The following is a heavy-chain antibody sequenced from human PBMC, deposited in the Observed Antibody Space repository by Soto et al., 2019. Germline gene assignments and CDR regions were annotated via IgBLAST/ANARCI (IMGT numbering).Heavy chain of an antibody. D-gene: IGHD6-13*01. Sequence: QVQLVQSGVEVKKPGASVKVSCKASGYAFTRYGITWVRQAPGQGLEWMGWISGYNGNTKYAQKLQGRVTMATDTATSTAYMELRSLRSDATAVYYCARDKDLKAAAGHADYWGQGTLVTVSS. J-gene: IGHJ4*02. CDR2: ISGYNGNT. CDR1: GYAFTRYG. V-gene: IGHV1-18*01. CDR3: ARDKDLKAAAGHADY.